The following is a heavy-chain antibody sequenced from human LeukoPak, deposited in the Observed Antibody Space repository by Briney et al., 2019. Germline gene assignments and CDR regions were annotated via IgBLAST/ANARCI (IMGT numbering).Heavy chain of an antibody. CDR2: INHRGST. CDR1: GYSITSGYY. Sequence: SETLSLTCAVSGYSITSGYYWGWIRQPPGKGLERTGSINHRGSTYYHPSLKSRVTRSVDTSKNQCSLNLNSLTAADTAVYYCVRDVPSGYDDYWGQRILVTVSS. J-gene: IGHJ4*02. V-gene: IGHV4-38-2*02. D-gene: IGHD5-12*01. CDR3: VRDVPSGYDDY.